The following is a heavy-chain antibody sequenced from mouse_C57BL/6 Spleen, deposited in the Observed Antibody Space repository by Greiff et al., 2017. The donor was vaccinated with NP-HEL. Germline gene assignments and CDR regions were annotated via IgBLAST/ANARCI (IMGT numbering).Heavy chain of an antibody. Sequence: VQLQQSGAELVRPGTSVKLSCKASGYTFTSYWMHWVKQRPGQGLEWIGVIDPSDSYTNYNQKFKGKATLTVDTSSSTAYMQLSSLTSEDSAVYYCARNDYEAPFDYWGQGTTLTVSS. D-gene: IGHD2-4*01. CDR1: GYTFTSYW. J-gene: IGHJ2*01. CDR3: ARNDYEAPFDY. CDR2: IDPSDSYT. V-gene: IGHV1-59*01.